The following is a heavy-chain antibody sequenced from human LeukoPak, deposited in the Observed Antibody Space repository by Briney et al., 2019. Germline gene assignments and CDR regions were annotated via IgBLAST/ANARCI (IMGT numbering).Heavy chain of an antibody. D-gene: IGHD4-11*01. V-gene: IGHV4-38-2*02. CDR1: GDSISNAYY. Sequence: SETLSLTCTVSGDSISNAYYWGWIRQPPGKGLEWIGSIYHSGTTYYNPSLKRRVTILVDKSKKQFSLKMTSVTAADTAVYYCARGPNYSSGFWGQGALVTVSS. CDR2: IYHSGTT. CDR3: ARGPNYSSGF. J-gene: IGHJ4*02.